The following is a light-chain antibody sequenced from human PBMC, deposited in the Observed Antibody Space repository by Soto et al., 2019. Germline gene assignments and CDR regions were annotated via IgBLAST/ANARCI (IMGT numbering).Light chain of an antibody. J-gene: IGKJ2*01. Sequence: IALTQSPGTLSLSPGERATLSCRASQRVSSNYVAWYQHKPGQAPRLFIHGASIRATGIPDRFSGSGSGTDFTLTSSRLEPEDFAVYYCHQYGTLPYAFGQGTKLQIK. CDR3: HQYGTLPYA. V-gene: IGKV3-20*01. CDR1: QRVSSNY. CDR2: GAS.